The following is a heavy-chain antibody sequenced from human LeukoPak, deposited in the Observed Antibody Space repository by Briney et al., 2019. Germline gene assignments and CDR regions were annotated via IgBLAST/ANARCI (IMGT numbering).Heavy chain of an antibody. CDR1: DDSISDYY. J-gene: IGHJ3*02. CDR2: IHNSGTS. V-gene: IGHV4-59*01. D-gene: IGHD3-22*01. CDR3: ARDLKLDGSSGYYAFDI. Sequence: SETLSLTCTVSDDSISDYYRGWIRQPPGKGLEWIGYIHNSGTSTYNLSLKSRVTISLDTSKNQFSLKMSSVTAADTAVYYCARDLKLDGSSGYYAFDIWGQGTMVTVSS.